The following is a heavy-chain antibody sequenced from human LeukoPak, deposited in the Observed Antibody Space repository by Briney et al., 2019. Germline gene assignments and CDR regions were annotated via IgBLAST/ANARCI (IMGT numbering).Heavy chain of an antibody. CDR2: IYYSGST. V-gene: IGHV4-59*08. J-gene: IGHJ4*02. CDR3: ARFTYSSGGRCIYYFDY. CDR1: GGAISAYY. D-gene: IGHD2-15*01. Sequence: SETLSLTCTVSGGAISAYYVTWIRQPPGKGLEWIGYIYYSGSTNYNPSLKSRVSISVDTSKNQSSLKLSSVTAADTAVYYCARFTYSSGGRCIYYFDYWGQGTLVTVSS.